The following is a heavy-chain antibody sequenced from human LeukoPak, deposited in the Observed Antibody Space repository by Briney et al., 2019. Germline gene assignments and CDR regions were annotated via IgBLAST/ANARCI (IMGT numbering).Heavy chain of an antibody. CDR1: GGSISSGDYY. J-gene: IGHJ2*01. CDR2: IYYSGST. CDR3: ARALVDYGDFDFDL. Sequence: SQTLSLTCTVSGGSISSGDYYWSWLRQPPGTGLEWIGYIYYSGSTYYNPSLKSRVTISVDTSKNQFSLKLSSVTAADTALYYCARALVDYGDFDFDLWGRGTLVTVSS. D-gene: IGHD4-17*01. V-gene: IGHV4-30-4*01.